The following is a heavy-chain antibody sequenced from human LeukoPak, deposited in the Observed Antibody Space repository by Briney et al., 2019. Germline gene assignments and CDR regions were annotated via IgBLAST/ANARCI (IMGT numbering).Heavy chain of an antibody. D-gene: IGHD3-22*01. CDR2: VNWNGGST. J-gene: IGHJ4*02. V-gene: IGHV3-20*04. CDR1: GFTFDNYG. CDR3: ARASLYDNSAYYLDY. Sequence: RPGGSLRLSCAASGFTFDNYGMTWVRQVPGKGLEWVSGVNWNGGSTGYADSVKGRFTISRDNAKNSLYLQMNSLRAEDTALYYCARASLYDNSAYYLDYWGQGTLVTVSS.